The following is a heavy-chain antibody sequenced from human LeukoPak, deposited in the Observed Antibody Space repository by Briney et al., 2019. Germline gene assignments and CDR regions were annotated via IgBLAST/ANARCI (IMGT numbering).Heavy chain of an antibody. D-gene: IGHD6-13*01. J-gene: IGHJ4*02. CDR3: AKDRASSGWYGAHDY. CDR1: GFTFSSYA. Sequence: GGSLRLSCAASGFTFSSYAMSWVRQAPGKGLEWVSAISGSGGGTYYADSVKGRFTISRDNSKNTLHLQMNSLRAEDTAVYYCAKDRASSGWYGAHDYWGQGTLVTVSS. V-gene: IGHV3-23*01. CDR2: ISGSGGGT.